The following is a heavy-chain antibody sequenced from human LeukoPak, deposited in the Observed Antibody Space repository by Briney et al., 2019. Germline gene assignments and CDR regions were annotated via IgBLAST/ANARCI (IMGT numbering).Heavy chain of an antibody. D-gene: IGHD6-13*01. J-gene: IGHJ4*02. CDR3: TRSPYSSSWTFEY. Sequence: GGSLRLSCAASGFTFSGYWIHWVRQAPVKGLEWVSRVNSDGSRTDYADSVKGRFTISRDNAKNTLYLHMHSLRPEDPAVYYCTRSPYSSSWTFEYWGQGTLVSVPS. CDR1: GFTFSGYW. CDR2: VNSDGSRT. V-gene: IGHV3-74*01.